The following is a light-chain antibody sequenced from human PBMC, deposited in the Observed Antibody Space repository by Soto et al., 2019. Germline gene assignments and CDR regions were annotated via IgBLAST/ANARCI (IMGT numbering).Light chain of an antibody. CDR3: CSYAGSSTFVA. CDR2: EGT. V-gene: IGLV2-23*03. CDR1: SSDIGGYNL. J-gene: IGLJ2*01. Sequence: QPVLTQPASVSGSPGQSITISCTGSSSDIGGYNLVSWYQQYPGEAPKLIIYEGTKRPSGISYRFSGSKSGNTASLTISGLQADDEADYYCCSYAGSSTFVAFGGGTKLTVL.